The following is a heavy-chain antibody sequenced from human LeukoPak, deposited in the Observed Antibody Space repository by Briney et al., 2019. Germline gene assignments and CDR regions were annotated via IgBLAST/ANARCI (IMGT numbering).Heavy chain of an antibody. J-gene: IGHJ4*02. Sequence: AAVKVSCKASGYTCTSYGISWGRQAPGRGLEWMGWISAYNGNTNYAQKLQGRVTMTTDTSTSTADMELRSLRSDDTAVYSCARRIAAAAPFDYWGQGTLVPVSS. CDR1: GYTCTSYG. CDR2: ISAYNGNT. D-gene: IGHD6-13*01. V-gene: IGHV1-18*01. CDR3: ARRIAAAAPFDY.